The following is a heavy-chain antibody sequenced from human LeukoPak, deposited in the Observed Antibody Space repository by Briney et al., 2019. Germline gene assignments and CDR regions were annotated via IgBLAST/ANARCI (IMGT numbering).Heavy chain of an antibody. CDR1: GFTVSSNY. CDR3: ARDSGAYYFDY. V-gene: IGHV3-66*01. CDR2: IYSGGST. J-gene: IGHJ4*02. Sequence: GGSLRLSCAASGFTVSSNYMSWVRQAPGKGLEWVSVIYSGGSTYYADSVKGRFTISRDNSKNTLYLQMNSLRAEDTAVYYCARDSGAYYFDYWGQGTLVTVSS. D-gene: IGHD1-26*01.